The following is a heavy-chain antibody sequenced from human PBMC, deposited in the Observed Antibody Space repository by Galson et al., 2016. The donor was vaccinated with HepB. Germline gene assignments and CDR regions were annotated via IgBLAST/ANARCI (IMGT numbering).Heavy chain of an antibody. CDR3: ARSYGGYAFDI. CDR2: IYFSGTT. D-gene: IGHD4-23*01. CDR1: GGSISPYF. V-gene: IGHV4-59*01. Sequence: ETLSLTCTVSGGSISPYFWSWIRRPPGKGLEWIAYIYFSGTTNYNPPLKSRVTISLDTSKGQFSLKVTSVTAADSAVYYCARSYGGYAFDIWGQGTMVTVSS. J-gene: IGHJ3*02.